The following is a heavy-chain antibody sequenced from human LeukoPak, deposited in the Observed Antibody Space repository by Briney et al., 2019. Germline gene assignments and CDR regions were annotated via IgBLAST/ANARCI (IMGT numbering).Heavy chain of an antibody. CDR1: GGSMTSYY. Sequence: SETLSLTCTVSGGSMTSYYWTWIRQPPGKGLEWIGYIFYSGITNYNPSLTPKSRITISVDTSKNQFSLKLSSVTAADTAVYYCATGSGSYYKPFDYWGQGTLVTVSS. J-gene: IGHJ4*02. CDR2: IFYSGIT. V-gene: IGHV4-59*08. CDR3: ATGSGSYYKPFDY. D-gene: IGHD3-10*01.